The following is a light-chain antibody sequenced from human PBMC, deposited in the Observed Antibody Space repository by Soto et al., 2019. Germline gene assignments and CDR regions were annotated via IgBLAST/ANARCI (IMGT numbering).Light chain of an antibody. J-gene: IGKJ4*01. Sequence: EIVLTQSPATLSLSPGERATLSCRASQSVGSYLAWYQQKPGQAPRLLIYDAFNRATGIPSRFSGSGSGTDFTLTISSLEPEAFAVYYCQQRSNWPPVTFGGGTKVEIK. CDR3: QQRSNWPPVT. CDR1: QSVGSY. CDR2: DAF. V-gene: IGKV3-11*01.